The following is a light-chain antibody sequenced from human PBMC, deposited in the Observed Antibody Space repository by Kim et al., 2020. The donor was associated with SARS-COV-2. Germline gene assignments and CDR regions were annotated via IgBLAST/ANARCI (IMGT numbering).Light chain of an antibody. J-gene: IGLJ3*02. Sequence: SYELTQPPSVSVAPGKTARITCGGNNIGSKSVHWYQQKPGQAPVLVIYYDSDRPSGIPERFSGFNSGDTATLTISRVEAGDESDYFCQVWDSDSDHPVFG. CDR3: QVWDSDSDHPV. V-gene: IGLV3-21*04. CDR1: NIGSKS. CDR2: YDS.